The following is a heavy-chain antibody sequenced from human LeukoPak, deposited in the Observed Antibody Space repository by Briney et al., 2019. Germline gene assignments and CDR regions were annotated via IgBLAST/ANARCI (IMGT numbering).Heavy chain of an antibody. CDR2: INHSGST. V-gene: IGHV4-34*01. Sequence: PGGSLRLSCAASGFTFSSYSMNWVRQPPGKGLEWIGEINHSGSTNYNPSLKSRVTISVDTSKNQFSLKLSSVTAADTAVYYCARVYDFWSGYSNDAFDIWGQGTMVTVSS. D-gene: IGHD3-3*01. CDR3: ARVYDFWSGYSNDAFDI. J-gene: IGHJ3*02. CDR1: GFTFSSYS.